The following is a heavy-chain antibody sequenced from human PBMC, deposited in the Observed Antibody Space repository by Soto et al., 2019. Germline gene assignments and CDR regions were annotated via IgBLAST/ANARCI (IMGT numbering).Heavy chain of an antibody. Sequence: QVQLVESGGGVVQPGRSLRLTCAASGFIFSGSGMHWVRQAPGKGLEWVALISYDGSRTYYADSVRDRFTISRDNGQYTLYLQMNSLRAEDTAVYFCARWVGGSMYDNSGKYDSWGQGTLVIVSS. CDR2: ISYDGSRT. V-gene: IGHV3-30*03. CDR3: ARWVGGSMYDNSGKYDS. J-gene: IGHJ5*01. CDR1: GFIFSGSG. D-gene: IGHD3-22*01.